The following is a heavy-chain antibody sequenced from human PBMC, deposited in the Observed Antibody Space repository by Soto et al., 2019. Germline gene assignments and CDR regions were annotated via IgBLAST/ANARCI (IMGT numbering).Heavy chain of an antibody. Sequence: EVQLVESGGGLVQPGGSLRLSCAASGFTFSSYWMSWVRQAPGKGLEWVANIKQDGSEKYYVDSVKGRFTISRDNAKNGLYPQINSLRPEDTAVAYCAGEKPVAATAVYYYCYYMDVWGKGTTVTVSS. CDR3: AGEKPVAATAVYYYCYYMDV. J-gene: IGHJ6*03. CDR1: GFTFSSYW. CDR2: IKQDGSEK. D-gene: IGHD2-15*01. V-gene: IGHV3-7*01.